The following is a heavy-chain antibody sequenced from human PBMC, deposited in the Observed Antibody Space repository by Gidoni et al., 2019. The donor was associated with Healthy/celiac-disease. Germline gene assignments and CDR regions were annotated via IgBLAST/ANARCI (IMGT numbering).Heavy chain of an antibody. CDR1: GFTFSSYS. V-gene: IGHV3-21*01. Sequence: EVQLVESGGGLVKPGGSLRLSCAASGFTFSSYSMNWVRQAPGKGLEWVSSISSSSSYIYYADSVKGRFTISRDNAKNSLYLQMNSLRAEDTAVYYCARDPTGYSSGWYLGYYYGMDVWGQGTTVTVSS. D-gene: IGHD6-19*01. CDR3: ARDPTGYSSGWYLGYYYGMDV. J-gene: IGHJ6*02. CDR2: ISSSSSYI.